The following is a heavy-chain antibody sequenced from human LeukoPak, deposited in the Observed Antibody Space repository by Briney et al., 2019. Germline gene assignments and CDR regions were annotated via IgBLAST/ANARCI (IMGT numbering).Heavy chain of an antibody. V-gene: IGHV5-51*01. CDR3: ARQPSNKGDF. CDR2: IYPNNSNA. Sequence: GKGLEWMGIIYPNNSNAKYSPSFQGQVTISADKSITTAYLQWSSLEASDTAMYYCARQPSNKGDFWGQGTRVTVSS. J-gene: IGHJ4*02. D-gene: IGHD2/OR15-2a*01.